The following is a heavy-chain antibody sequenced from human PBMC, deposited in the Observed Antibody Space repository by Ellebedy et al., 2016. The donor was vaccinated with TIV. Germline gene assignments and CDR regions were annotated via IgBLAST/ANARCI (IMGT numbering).Heavy chain of an antibody. J-gene: IGHJ5*02. V-gene: IGHV1-18*04. D-gene: IGHD3-10*01. CDR2: ISAHSGNT. CDR3: ASSSGSYILDWFEP. Sequence: AASVKVSCQASGYTFRNYGIPWVRQAPGQGLEWMGWISAHSGNTKYAQNLQGRVTITADTSTSTAYMELRSLRSDDTAVYYCASSSGSYILDWFEPWGQGTLVTVSS. CDR1: GYTFRNYG.